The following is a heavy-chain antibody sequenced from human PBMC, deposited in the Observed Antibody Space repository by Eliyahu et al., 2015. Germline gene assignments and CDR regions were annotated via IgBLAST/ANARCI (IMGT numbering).Heavy chain of an antibody. CDR1: GFTFNYYW. J-gene: IGHJ3*02. CDR3: ARTNWYDGRMGSFNI. Sequence: DVQLVESGGGLVQPGGSLRXSCAAXGFTFNYYWMTWVRQAPGKGLEWVANINEDGSAKYYMDSVKGRFTISRDNAKNSLFLQMSNLRADDTALYYCARTNWYDGRMGSFNIWGQGTMVIVSS. D-gene: IGHD1-1*01. CDR2: INEDGSAK. V-gene: IGHV3-7*01.